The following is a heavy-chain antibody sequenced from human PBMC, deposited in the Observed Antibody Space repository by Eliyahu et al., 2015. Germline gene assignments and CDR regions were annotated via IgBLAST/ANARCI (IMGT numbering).Heavy chain of an antibody. CDR1: GFTFSSYA. CDR3: AKGLLRYYYYGMDV. D-gene: IGHD1-26*01. J-gene: IGHJ6*02. CDR2: ISGSGGST. V-gene: IGHV3-23*01. Sequence: EVQLLESGGGLVQPGGSLRLSCAASGFTFSSYAMSWVRQAPGKGVEWVXAISGSGGSTYYADSVKGRFTISRDNSKNTLYLQMNSLRAEDTAVYYCAKGLLRYYYYGMDVWGQGTTVTVSS.